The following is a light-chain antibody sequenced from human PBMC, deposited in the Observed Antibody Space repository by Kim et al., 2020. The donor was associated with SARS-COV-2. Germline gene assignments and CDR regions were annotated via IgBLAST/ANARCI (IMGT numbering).Light chain of an antibody. CDR1: QRVGNNY. CDR3: QQYDNSPYT. J-gene: IGKJ2*01. V-gene: IGKV3-20*01. CDR2: GIS. Sequence: ESVLTQSPGTLSLSPGERATLSCRTSQRVGNNYLAWYQQKPGQTPRLLIYGISTRASGIPDRFSGSGSGTDFTLTINRLEPEDFAVYYCQQYDNSPYTFGQGTKLEIK.